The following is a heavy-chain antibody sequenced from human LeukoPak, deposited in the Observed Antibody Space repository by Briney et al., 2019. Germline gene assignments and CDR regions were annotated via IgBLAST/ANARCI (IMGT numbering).Heavy chain of an antibody. D-gene: IGHD3-10*01. CDR1: GGSIRSYY. CDR3: AREAHTLVRGVMSPYSLFAY. J-gene: IGHJ4*02. V-gene: IGHV4-59*01. Sequence: SETLSLTCTVSGGSIRSYYWIWIRQPPGKGLEWMGYIYYSGSTNYNPSLKSRVTISVDTSKHQFSLKLSSVTAADTAVYYCAREAHTLVRGVMSPYSLFAYRGQGTLVTVSS. CDR2: IYYSGST.